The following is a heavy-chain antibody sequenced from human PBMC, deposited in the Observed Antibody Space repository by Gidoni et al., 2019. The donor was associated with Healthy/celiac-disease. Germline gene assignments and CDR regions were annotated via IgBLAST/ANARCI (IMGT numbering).Heavy chain of an antibody. Sequence: EVQLVESGGGLVQPGGSLRLSCAASGFTVSSNYMSWVRQAPGKGLEWVSVIYSGGSTYYADSVKGRFNISRDNSKNTLYLQMNSLRAEDTAVYYCAGSITIFGVAPDYWGQGTLVTVSS. J-gene: IGHJ4*02. CDR3: AGSITIFGVAPDY. V-gene: IGHV3-66*02. D-gene: IGHD3-3*01. CDR1: GFTVSSNY. CDR2: IYSGGST.